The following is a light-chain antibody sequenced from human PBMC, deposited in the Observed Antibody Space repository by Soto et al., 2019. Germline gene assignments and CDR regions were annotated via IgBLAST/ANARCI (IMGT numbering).Light chain of an antibody. V-gene: IGLV7-46*01. Sequence: QAVVTKEPSLTVSPGGTVPLTCGSNTGTVTSGHYPYWFQQKPGKAPRTRTYATSNKHAWTPTRFSGSLLGGKAALTLSGAQPEDEAEYYCLLSDRGARIVGGGTKLTVL. CDR1: TGTVTSGHY. CDR3: LLSDRGARI. J-gene: IGLJ2*01. CDR2: ATS.